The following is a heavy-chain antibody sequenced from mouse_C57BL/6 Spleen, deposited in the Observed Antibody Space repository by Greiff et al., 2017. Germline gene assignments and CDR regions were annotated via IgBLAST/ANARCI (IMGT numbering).Heavy chain of an antibody. D-gene: IGHD2-3*01. V-gene: IGHV5-9-1*02. Sequence: EVMLVESGEGLVKPGGSLKLSCAASGFTFSSYAMSWVRQTPEKRLEWVAYISSGGDYIYYADTVKGRFTISRDNARNTLYLQMSSLKSEDTAMYYCTRDGGGYYDYFDYWGQGTTLTVSS. J-gene: IGHJ2*01. CDR3: TRDGGGYYDYFDY. CDR2: ISSGGDYI. CDR1: GFTFSSYA.